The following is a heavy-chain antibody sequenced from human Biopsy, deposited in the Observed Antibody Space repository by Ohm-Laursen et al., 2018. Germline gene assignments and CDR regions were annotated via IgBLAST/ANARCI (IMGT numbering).Heavy chain of an antibody. CDR2: IYPGGST. V-gene: IGHV4-4*07. J-gene: IGHJ3*01. Sequence: SQTLSLTCNVSGGDINNYYWSWMRQPAGKGLEGIGRIYPGGSTNYNPSLKSRITMSVEPSKKQLSLRLRSVTAADTAMYYCASVVLGPTNDAFDLWGQGTMVVVSS. CDR1: GGDINNYY. D-gene: IGHD3-22*01. CDR3: ASVVLGPTNDAFDL.